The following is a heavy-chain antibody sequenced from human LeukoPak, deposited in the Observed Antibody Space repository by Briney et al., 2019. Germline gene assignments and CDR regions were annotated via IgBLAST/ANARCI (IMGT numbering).Heavy chain of an antibody. J-gene: IGHJ6*03. CDR3: TRGSGYSYGYRPPFYYYMDV. V-gene: IGHV3-48*01. CDR1: GITFSNYS. D-gene: IGHD5-18*01. Sequence: PGGSLRLSCAPSGITFSNYSMNWVRQAPGKGLEWVSYISSSGRTIYYVDSVKGRFTISRDNAKNSLYLQMNSLRAEDTAVYYCTRGSGYSYGYRPPFYYYMDVWGKGTTVTVSS. CDR2: ISSSGRTI.